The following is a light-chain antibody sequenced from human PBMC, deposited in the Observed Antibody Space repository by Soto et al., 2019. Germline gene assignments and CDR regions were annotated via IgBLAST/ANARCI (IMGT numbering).Light chain of an antibody. Sequence: SVLTQPASVSGSPGQSIAISCTGTTSDVGGYNYVSWYQQHPGKVPKLLIHEVSNRPSGVSNRFSGSKSGNTASLTISGLQAEDEADYYCLSKTSTISYVFGTGTKGTVL. J-gene: IGLJ1*01. CDR3: LSKTSTISYV. V-gene: IGLV2-14*01. CDR1: TSDVGGYNY. CDR2: EVS.